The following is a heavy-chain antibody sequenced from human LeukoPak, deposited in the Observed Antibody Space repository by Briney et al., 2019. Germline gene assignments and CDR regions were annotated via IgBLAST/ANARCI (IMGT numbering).Heavy chain of an antibody. CDR2: ISGSGGST. J-gene: IGHJ4*02. D-gene: IGHD5-18*01. V-gene: IGHV3-23*01. CDR3: AKGGYSYAFDY. CDR1: GFTFSGSA. Sequence: GGSLRLSCAASGFTFSGSAMHWVRQAPGKGLEWVSAISGSGGSTYYADSVKGRFTISRDNSKNTLYLQMNSLRAEDTAVYYCAKGGYSYAFDYWGQGTLVTVSS.